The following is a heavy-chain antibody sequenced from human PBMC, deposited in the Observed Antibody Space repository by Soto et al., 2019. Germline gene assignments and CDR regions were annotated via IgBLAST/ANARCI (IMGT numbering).Heavy chain of an antibody. D-gene: IGHD3-10*01. CDR2: IYTSAST. CDR3: AKDREEGYNFYYGMDV. V-gene: IGHV4-4*07. Sequence: SETLSLTCTVSGASVNTYSWSWIRQPAGKGLEWIGRIYTSASTNYSPSLKGRLTLSVDTSKNQVSLKLTSVTAADTAIYYCAKDREEGYNFYYGMDVWGQGAMVTVSS. J-gene: IGHJ6*02. CDR1: GASVNTYS.